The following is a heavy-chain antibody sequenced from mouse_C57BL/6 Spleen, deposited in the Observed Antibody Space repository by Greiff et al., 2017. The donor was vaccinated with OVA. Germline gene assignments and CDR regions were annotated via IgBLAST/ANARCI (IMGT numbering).Heavy chain of an antibody. CDR2: IRLKSDNYAT. CDR1: GFTFSNYW. CDR3: TGIYYYGSSYND. Sequence: EVQVVESGGGLVQPGGSMKLSCVASGFTFSNYWMNWVRQSPEKGLEWVAQIRLKSDNYATHYAESVKGRFTISRDDSKSSVYLQMNNLRAEDTGIYYCTGIYYYGSSYNDWGKGTTLTVAS. V-gene: IGHV6-3*01. J-gene: IGHJ2*01. D-gene: IGHD1-1*01.